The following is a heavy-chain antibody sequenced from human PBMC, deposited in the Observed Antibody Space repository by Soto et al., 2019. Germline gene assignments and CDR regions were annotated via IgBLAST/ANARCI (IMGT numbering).Heavy chain of an antibody. D-gene: IGHD4-17*01. V-gene: IGHV4-39*01. CDR3: ERHPRGAATVTSVINWFDP. Sequence: QLQLQESGPGLVKPSETLSLTCTVSGGSISSSSSYWGWIRQPPGKGLEWIGYIYYSGSTNYNPSLTSRVTISVHTSENQFSRKLNSVTAADTAVYYWERHPRGAATVTSVINWFDPWGQGALVTVSS. CDR2: IYYSGST. J-gene: IGHJ5*02. CDR1: GGSISSSSSY.